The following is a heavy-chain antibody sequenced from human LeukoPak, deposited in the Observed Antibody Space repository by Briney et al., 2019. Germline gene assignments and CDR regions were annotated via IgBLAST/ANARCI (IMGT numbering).Heavy chain of an antibody. D-gene: IGHD3-22*01. Sequence: SETLSLTCTVSGGSISSYYWNWVRQPPGKALEWIGNIFYSGSTYYSPSLKSRVTISLDTSRNQFSLKLNSVTAADTAVYYCAKSNGYGLIDIWGQGTMVTVSS. CDR3: AKSNGYGLIDI. CDR2: IFYSGST. CDR1: GGSISSYY. V-gene: IGHV4-59*12. J-gene: IGHJ3*02.